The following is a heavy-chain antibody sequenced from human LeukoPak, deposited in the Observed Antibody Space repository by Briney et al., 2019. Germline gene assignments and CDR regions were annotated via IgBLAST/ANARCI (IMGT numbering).Heavy chain of an antibody. CDR1: GFTFSNYA. CDR2: ITSSSNYI. Sequence: GGSLRLSCAASGFTFSNYAMSWVRQAPGKGLEWVSSITSSSNYIYYADSVKGRFTISRDNAKNSLYLQMNSLRAEDTTVYYCARDCWDYGSGSYCGIDYWGQGTLVTVSS. D-gene: IGHD3-10*01. J-gene: IGHJ4*02. V-gene: IGHV3-21*03. CDR3: ARDCWDYGSGSYCGIDY.